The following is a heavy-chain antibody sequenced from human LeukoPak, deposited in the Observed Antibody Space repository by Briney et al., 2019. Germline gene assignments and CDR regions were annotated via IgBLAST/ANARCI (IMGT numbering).Heavy chain of an antibody. J-gene: IGHJ6*03. CDR2: IYYSGST. CDR3: ARRLWSGYYYYMDV. Sequence: PSETLSLTCTVSGGSISSSSYYWGWIRQPPGKGLEWIGSIYYSGSTYYNPSLKSRVTISVDTSKNQFSLKLSSVTAADTAVYYCARRLWSGYYYYMDVWGKGTTVTISS. V-gene: IGHV4-39*01. CDR1: GGSISSSSYY. D-gene: IGHD3-10*02.